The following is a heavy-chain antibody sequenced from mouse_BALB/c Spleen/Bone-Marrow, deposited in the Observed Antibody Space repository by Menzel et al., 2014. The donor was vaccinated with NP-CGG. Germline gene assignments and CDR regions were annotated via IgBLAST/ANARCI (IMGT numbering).Heavy chain of an antibody. CDR2: ISSGSTAI. J-gene: IGHJ1*01. V-gene: IGHV5-17*02. CDR1: VFTFSSFG. CDR3: ARGGNWDDFDV. D-gene: IGHD4-1*01. Sequence: EVKLEESGGGLVQPGGSRKLSCAASVFTFSSFGMHWVRQAPEKGLEWVAYISSGSTAICYADTVKGRFTISRDNPKNTLFLQMTSLRSEDTAMYYCARGGNWDDFDVWGAGTTVTVSS.